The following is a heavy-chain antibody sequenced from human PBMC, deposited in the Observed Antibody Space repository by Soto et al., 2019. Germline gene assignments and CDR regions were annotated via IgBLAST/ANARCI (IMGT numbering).Heavy chain of an antibody. D-gene: IGHD3-3*01. V-gene: IGHV3-30*18. CDR3: AKDSVTFFGVVIPTPSMDV. CDR2: ISYDGSNK. CDR1: GFTFSSYG. Sequence: GGSLRLSCAASGFTFSSYGMHWVRQAPGKGLEWVAVISYDGSNKYYADSVKGRFTISRDNSKNTLYLQMNSLRAEDTAVYYCAKDSVTFFGVVIPTPSMDVWGQGTTVTVSS. J-gene: IGHJ6*02.